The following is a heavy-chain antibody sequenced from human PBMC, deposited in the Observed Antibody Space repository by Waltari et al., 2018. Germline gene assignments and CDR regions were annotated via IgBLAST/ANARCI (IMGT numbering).Heavy chain of an antibody. J-gene: IGHJ4*02. CDR2: IIPIFGTA. D-gene: IGHD4-17*01. CDR3: ARLTDDDYGEWVGY. V-gene: IGHV1-69*08. CDR1: GGTFSSYA. Sequence: QVQLVQSGAEVKKPGSSVTVSCKASGGTFSSYAIRWVRTAPGQGLEWMGRIIPIFGTANYAQKFQGRVTITADKSTSTAYMELSSLRSEDTAVYYCARLTDDDYGEWVGYWGQGTLVTVSS.